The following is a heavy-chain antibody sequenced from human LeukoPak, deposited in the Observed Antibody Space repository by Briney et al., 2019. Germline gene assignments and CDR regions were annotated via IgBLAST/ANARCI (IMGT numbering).Heavy chain of an antibody. J-gene: IGHJ5*02. CDR2: ISYDGSNK. V-gene: IGHV3-30*04. D-gene: IGHD3-3*01. Sequence: GGSLRLSCAASGFTFSTYAMHWVRQAPGKGLEWVAVISYDGSNKYYADSVKGRFTISRDNSMNTLYLEMNSLRAEDTAVYYCARERERFLNLWGQGTLVTVSS. CDR1: GFTFSTYA. CDR3: ARERERFLNL.